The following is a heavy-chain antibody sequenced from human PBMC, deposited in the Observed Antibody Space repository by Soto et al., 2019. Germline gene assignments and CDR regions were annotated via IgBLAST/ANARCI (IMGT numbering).Heavy chain of an antibody. CDR2: ISAYNGNK. CDR1: CYTITSNA. Sequence: SAKRPCKDPCYTITSNASIWVRQAPGQGLEWMGWISAYNGNKNYAQKLQGRVTMTTDTSTSTAYMELRSLRSDDTVVYYCARTVALGACFDPWGQGTLVTVFS. CDR3: ARTVALGACFDP. D-gene: IGHD6-19*01. V-gene: IGHV1-18*01. J-gene: IGHJ5*02.